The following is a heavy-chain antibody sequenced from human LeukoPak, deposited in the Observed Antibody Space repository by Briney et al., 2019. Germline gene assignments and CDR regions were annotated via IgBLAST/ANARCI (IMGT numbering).Heavy chain of an antibody. J-gene: IGHJ2*01. Sequence: SETLSLTCTVSGGSISSYYWSWIRQPAGKGLEWIGRIYTSGGTNYNPSLKSRVTMSVDTSKNQFSLKLSSVTAADTAVYYCARDRSGGRYWHFDLWGRGTLVTVSS. CDR1: GGSISSYY. CDR2: IYTSGGT. CDR3: ARDRSGGRYWHFDL. V-gene: IGHV4-4*07. D-gene: IGHD2-15*01.